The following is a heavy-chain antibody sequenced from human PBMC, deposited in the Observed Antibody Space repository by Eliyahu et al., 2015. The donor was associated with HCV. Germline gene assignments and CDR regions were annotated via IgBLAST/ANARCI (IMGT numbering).Heavy chain of an antibody. CDR2: ISSGSSFI. CDR3: ARDIKEDYFYGMDV. Sequence: EVQLVESGXGLVKPGGSLXLXCAASGFNFRSYTMNWVRQAPGKGLEWVSSISSGSSFITYAGSVDGRFAISRENTKNSVFLQMHGLRAEDTAVYYCARDIKEDYFYGMDVWGHGTTVTVSS. J-gene: IGHJ6*02. CDR1: GFNFRSYT. V-gene: IGHV3-21*01.